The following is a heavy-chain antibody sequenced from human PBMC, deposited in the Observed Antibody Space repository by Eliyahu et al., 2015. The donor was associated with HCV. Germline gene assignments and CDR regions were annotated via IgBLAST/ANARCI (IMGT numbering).Heavy chain of an antibody. J-gene: IGHJ5*02. V-gene: IGHV3-48*02. CDR3: ARCPSSSCYAVGFDP. CDR1: GFSFRSSH. CDR2: ISSGSDTK. Sequence: VQSGGFLRLSCAASGFSFRSSHMHGVRQAPGKGLEWISYISSGSDTKYYADSVRGRFTVSRDNDRNSLFLEINSLRDEDTAVYYCARCPSSSCYAVGFDPWGQGVPVTVSS. D-gene: IGHD6-13*01.